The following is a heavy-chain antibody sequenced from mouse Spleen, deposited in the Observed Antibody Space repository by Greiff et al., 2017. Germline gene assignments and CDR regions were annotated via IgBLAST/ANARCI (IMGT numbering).Heavy chain of an antibody. V-gene: IGHV1-50*01. D-gene: IGHD1-1*01. CDR1: GYTFTSYW. CDR3: ARSTVGATRYFDV. J-gene: IGHJ1*03. Sequence: VQLQQPGAELVKPGASVKLSCKASGYTFTSYWMQWVKQRPGQGLEWIGEIDPSDSYTNYNQKFKGKATLTVDTSSSTAYMQLSSLTSEDSAVYYCARSTVGATRYFDVWGTGTTVTVSS. CDR2: IDPSDSYT.